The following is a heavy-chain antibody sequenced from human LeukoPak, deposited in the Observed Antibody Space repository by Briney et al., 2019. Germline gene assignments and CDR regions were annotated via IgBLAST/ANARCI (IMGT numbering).Heavy chain of an antibody. CDR1: GGSFSSYS. CDR2: INQSGST. Sequence: TSETLSLTCAVYGGSFSSYSWTWIRQSPGKGLEWIGEINQSGSTNYTPSLKSRVTISVDTSKNQFSLKLSSVAAADTAVYYCARGAFNNYDPSGHYYFDGYYYMDVWGKGTTVTVSS. V-gene: IGHV4-34*01. J-gene: IGHJ6*03. D-gene: IGHD3-22*01. CDR3: ARGAFNNYDPSGHYYFDGYYYMDV.